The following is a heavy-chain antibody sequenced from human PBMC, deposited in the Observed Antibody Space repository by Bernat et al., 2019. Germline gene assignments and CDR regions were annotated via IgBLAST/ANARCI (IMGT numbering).Heavy chain of an antibody. V-gene: IGHV3-21*01. CDR2: ISSSSSYI. CDR1: GFTFSSYS. Sequence: EVQLVESGGGLVKPGGSLRLSCAASGFTFSSYSMNWVRQAPGKGLEWVSSISSSSSYIYYADSVKGRFTISRDNAKNSLYLQMNSLRAEDTAVYYCARDQFGGSYNANYYYGMDVWGQGTTVTVSS. CDR3: ARDQFGGSYNANYYYGMDV. J-gene: IGHJ6*02. D-gene: IGHD1-26*01.